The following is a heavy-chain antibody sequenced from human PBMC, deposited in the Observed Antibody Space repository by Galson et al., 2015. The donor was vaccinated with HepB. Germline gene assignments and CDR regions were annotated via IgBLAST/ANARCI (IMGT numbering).Heavy chain of an antibody. D-gene: IGHD6-19*01. CDR3: ARGHGSGWYGGNPFDY. V-gene: IGHV1-2*04. CDR2: INPNSGGT. J-gene: IGHJ4*02. CDR1: GYTFTGYY. Sequence: SVKVSCKASGYTFTGYYLHWVRQAPGQGLEWMGWINPNSGGTNYAQKVQGWVTMTRDTSFSTAYMELSRLRSDDTAVYYCARGHGSGWYGGNPFDYWGQGTLVTVSS.